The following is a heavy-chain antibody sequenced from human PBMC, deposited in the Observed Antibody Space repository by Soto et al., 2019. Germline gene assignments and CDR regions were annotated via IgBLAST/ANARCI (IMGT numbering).Heavy chain of an antibody. D-gene: IGHD3-10*01. V-gene: IGHV4-59*01. CDR1: GGSISSYY. J-gene: IGHJ4*02. CDR2: IYYSGST. CDR3: ARSITMVRGVIRVTPGFFDY. Sequence: PSETLSLTCTVSGGSISSYYWSWIRQPPGKGLEWIGYIYYSGSTNYNPSLKSRVTISVDTSKNQLSLKLSSVTAADTAVYYCARSITMVRGVIRVTPGFFDYWGQGTLVTVSS.